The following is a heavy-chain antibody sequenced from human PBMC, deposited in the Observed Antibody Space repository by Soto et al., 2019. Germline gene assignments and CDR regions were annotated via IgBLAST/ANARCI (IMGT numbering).Heavy chain of an antibody. Sequence: EVQLVESGGSLVKPGGSLGLSCAASGFTFSNHAMNWVRQAPGKGLEWVSSIDSSSSFIYYADSVEGRFTISRDNAKNSVYLQMSSLRAEDTAVYYCARDPLWFGEIGYFDYWGQGALVTVSS. CDR1: GFTFSNHA. CDR3: ARDPLWFGEIGYFDY. D-gene: IGHD3-10*01. CDR2: IDSSSSFI. V-gene: IGHV3-21*01. J-gene: IGHJ4*02.